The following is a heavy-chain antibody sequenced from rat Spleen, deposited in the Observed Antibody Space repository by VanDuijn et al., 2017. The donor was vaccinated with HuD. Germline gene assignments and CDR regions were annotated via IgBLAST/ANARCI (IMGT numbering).Heavy chain of an antibody. CDR3: TRAGYLRDWYFDF. D-gene: IGHD2-2*01. CDR1: GFTFSTFP. V-gene: IGHV5-25*01. CDR2: ISSGGGDT. J-gene: IGHJ1*01. Sequence: EVQLVESDGGLVQPGRSLKLSCAASGFTFSTFPMAWVRQAPKMGLEWVASISSGGGDTYYPDSVRGRFTISSDNAKSTLYLQMDSLRSEDTATYYCTRAGYLRDWYFDFWGPGTMVTVSS.